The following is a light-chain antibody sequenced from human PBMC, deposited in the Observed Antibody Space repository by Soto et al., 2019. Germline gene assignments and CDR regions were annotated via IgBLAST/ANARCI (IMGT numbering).Light chain of an antibody. CDR1: QSVGSN. Sequence: EVVMTQSPATLSVSPGESATLSCRASQSVGSNLAWYQQKPGQPPRLLLYGTSTRATGILARISGSGSGTEFTLTISSLQSEDFAVYYCQQNNDWHRTFGQGTKVEI. CDR2: GTS. J-gene: IGKJ1*01. V-gene: IGKV3-15*01. CDR3: QQNNDWHRT.